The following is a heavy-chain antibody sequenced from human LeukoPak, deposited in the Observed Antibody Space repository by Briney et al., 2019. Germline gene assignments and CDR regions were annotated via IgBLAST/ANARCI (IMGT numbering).Heavy chain of an antibody. V-gene: IGHV4-61*02. J-gene: IGHJ5*02. D-gene: IGHD6-13*01. CDR3: ARIRGGPIAATGTGTYNWFDP. CDR2: IYTSGST. Sequence: SETLSLTCTVSGGSISSGSYYWRWIRQPAGKGLEWIGRIYTSGSTNYNPSLKSRVTISVDTSKNQSSLKLSSVTAADTAVYYCARIRGGPIAATGTGTYNWFDPWGQGTLVTVSS. CDR1: GGSISSGSYY.